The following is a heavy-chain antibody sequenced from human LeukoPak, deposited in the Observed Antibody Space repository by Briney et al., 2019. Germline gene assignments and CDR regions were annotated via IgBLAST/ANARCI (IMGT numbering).Heavy chain of an antibody. V-gene: IGHV4-38-2*02. CDR1: GYSMSSGYY. CDR3: ASSGGYYFDY. Sequence: SETLSLTCTVSGYSMSSGYYWGWIRQPPGKGLEWIGSIYHSGSTYYNPSLKSRVTISVDTSKNQFSLKLSSVTAADTAVYYCASSGGYYFDYWGQGALVTVSS. D-gene: IGHD6-19*01. J-gene: IGHJ4*02. CDR2: IYHSGST.